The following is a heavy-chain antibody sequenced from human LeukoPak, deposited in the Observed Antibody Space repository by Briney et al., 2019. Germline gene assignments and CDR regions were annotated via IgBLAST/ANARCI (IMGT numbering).Heavy chain of an antibody. J-gene: IGHJ4*02. V-gene: IGHV4-59*01. CDR1: GGSISSYY. Sequence: SETPSLTCTVSGGSISSYYWSWNRQPPGEGLEWIGYIYYSGSTNYNPSLKSRVTISVDTSKNQFSLKLSSVTAADTAVYYCARVSTSGPPDYWGQGTLVTVSS. CDR3: ARVSTSGPPDY. CDR2: IYYSGST. D-gene: IGHD5-12*01.